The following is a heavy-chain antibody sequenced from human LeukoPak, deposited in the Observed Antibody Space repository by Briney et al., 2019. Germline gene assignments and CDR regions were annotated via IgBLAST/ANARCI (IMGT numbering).Heavy chain of an antibody. D-gene: IGHD6-13*01. J-gene: IGHJ3*02. CDR1: GDSVSSNSAA. CDR3: ARESSSGWYFNDAFDI. Sequence: SQTLSLTCAISGDSVSSNSAAWNWIRQSPSRGLEWLGRTYYRSKWYNDYAVSVKSRITINPDTSKNQFSLQLNSVTPEDTAVYYCARESSSGWYFNDAFDIWGQGTMVTVSS. V-gene: IGHV6-1*01. CDR2: TYYRSKWYN.